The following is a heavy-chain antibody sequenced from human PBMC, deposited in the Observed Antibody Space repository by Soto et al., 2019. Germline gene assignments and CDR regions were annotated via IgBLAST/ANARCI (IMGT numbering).Heavy chain of an antibody. CDR1: GYTFTSYS. V-gene: IGHV1-3*01. Sequence: ASVEVSCKASGYTFTSYSMHWVRQAPGQRLEWMGWINAGNGNTKYSQKFQGRVTITRDTSASTAYMELSSLRSEDTAVYYCASGAVAGPRQSKAIDYWGQGTLVTVSS. CDR3: ASGAVAGPRQSKAIDY. J-gene: IGHJ4*02. D-gene: IGHD6-19*01. CDR2: INAGNGNT.